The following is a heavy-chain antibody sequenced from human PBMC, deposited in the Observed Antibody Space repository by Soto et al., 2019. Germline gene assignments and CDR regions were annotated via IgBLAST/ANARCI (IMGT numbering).Heavy chain of an antibody. D-gene: IGHD3-10*01. J-gene: IGHJ5*02. V-gene: IGHV3-11*01. Sequence: QVQLVESGGGLVKPGGSLRLSCAASGFIFSDYYMSWIRQAPGKGLEWVSYISGSGSIVYYADSMKGRFTISRDNAKNSVYLQMNSLRVDDTAVYHCARDRGLYYYGSGSPSDLWGQGVLVTVSS. CDR2: ISGSGSIV. CDR3: ARDRGLYYYGSGSPSDL. CDR1: GFIFSDYY.